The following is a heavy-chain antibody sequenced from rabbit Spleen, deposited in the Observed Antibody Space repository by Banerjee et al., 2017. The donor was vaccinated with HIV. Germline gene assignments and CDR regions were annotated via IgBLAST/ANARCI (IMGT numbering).Heavy chain of an antibody. D-gene: IGHD8-1*01. CDR2: IDPVFGIT. CDR3: ARDGAGGSYFAL. Sequence: QSLEESGGGLVQPEGSLALACTASGFSASDTYYMCWVRQAPGKGLEWIGYIDPVFGITYYANWVYGRFSISRENAQNTVFLQMTSLTAADTATYFCARDGAGGSYFALWGPGTLVTVS. J-gene: IGHJ4*01. CDR1: GFSASDTYY. V-gene: IGHV1S40*01.